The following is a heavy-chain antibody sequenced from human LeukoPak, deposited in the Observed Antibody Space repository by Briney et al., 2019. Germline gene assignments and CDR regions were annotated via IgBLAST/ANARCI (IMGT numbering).Heavy chain of an antibody. D-gene: IGHD2-21*02. CDR3: HPPPDCSDY. V-gene: IGHV3-73*01. CDR1: GLTFSGSA. J-gene: IGHJ4*02. Sequence: PGGSLRLSCAASGLTFSGSAMPWVRQAPGKGLEWVGRIRSKANNYATAYAASVKGRFTISRDDSKNTAYLQMNSLKTEDTAVYYCHPPPDCSDYWGQGTLVTVSS. CDR2: IRSKANNYAT.